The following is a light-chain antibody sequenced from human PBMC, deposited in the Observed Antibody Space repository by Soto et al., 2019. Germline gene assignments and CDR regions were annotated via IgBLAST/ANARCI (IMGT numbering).Light chain of an antibody. V-gene: IGKV1-5*01. CDR1: HSVSRW. CDR2: DAS. J-gene: IGKJ2*01. Sequence: DVQMTQSPSTLSASVGDRVTITCRASHSVSRWLAWYQQKPGKAPTLLIYDASTLARGVPSRFSGSGSATEFRLTISSLQPDDFATYYCQQYHSQYNFGQGTKREIK. CDR3: QQYHSQYN.